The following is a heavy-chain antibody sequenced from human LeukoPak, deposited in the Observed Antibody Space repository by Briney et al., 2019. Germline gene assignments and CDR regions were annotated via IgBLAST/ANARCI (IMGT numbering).Heavy chain of an antibody. CDR2: ISAYNGNT. J-gene: IGHJ5*02. V-gene: IGHV1-18*01. CDR1: GYTFTTYN. Sequence: ASVKVSCKASGYTFTTYNINWVRQAPGQGLEWMGWISAYNGNTNYAQKLQGRVTMTTDTSTSTAYMELRSLRSDDTAVYYCARDGRRTLWLRHNWFDPWGQGTLVTVSS. CDR3: ARDGRRTLWLRHNWFDP. D-gene: IGHD5-18*01.